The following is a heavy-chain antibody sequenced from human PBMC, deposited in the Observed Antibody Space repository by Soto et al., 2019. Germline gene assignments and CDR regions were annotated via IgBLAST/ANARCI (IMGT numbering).Heavy chain of an antibody. V-gene: IGHV3-23*01. J-gene: IGHJ6*03. D-gene: IGHD2-15*01. CDR1: GFTFSSYA. CDR3: AKDGLGYCSGGSCYYYYYYMDV. CDR2: ISGSGGST. Sequence: GGSLRLSCAASGFTFSSYAMRWVRQAPGKGLEWVSAISGSGGSTYYADSVKGRFTISRDNSKNTLYLQMNSLRAEDTDVYYCAKDGLGYCSGGSCYYYYYYMDVWGKGTTVTVSS.